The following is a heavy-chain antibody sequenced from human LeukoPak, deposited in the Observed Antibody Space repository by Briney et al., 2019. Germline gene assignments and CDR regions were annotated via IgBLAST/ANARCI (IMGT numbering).Heavy chain of an antibody. CDR1: GFTFSSYW. D-gene: IGHD5-18*01. CDR3: ARGGSRQYNF. CDR2: IRHDGSEK. J-gene: IGHJ4*02. Sequence: GGSLRLSCAASGFTFSSYWMSWVRQASGKGLEWVANIRHDGSEKYYVDSVKGRFTISRDNAKDSLYLQMNSLRVEDTAVYYWARGGSRQYNFWGQGTLVTVSS. V-gene: IGHV3-7*01.